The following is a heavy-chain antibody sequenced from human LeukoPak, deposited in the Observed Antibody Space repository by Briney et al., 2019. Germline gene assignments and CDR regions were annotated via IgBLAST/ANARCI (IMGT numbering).Heavy chain of an antibody. CDR2: INAGNGNT. D-gene: IGHD3-10*01. J-gene: IGHJ4*02. CDR1: GYTFTTYA. Sequence: ASVKVSCKAAGYTFTTYAIHWVRQASGQRLEWMGWINAGNGNTRYLQKFQGRVTITRDTSASIAYMDLSSLRSEDTAVYYCALIWFGDQYRGGFDYWGQGTLVTVSS. V-gene: IGHV1-3*01. CDR3: ALIWFGDQYRGGFDY.